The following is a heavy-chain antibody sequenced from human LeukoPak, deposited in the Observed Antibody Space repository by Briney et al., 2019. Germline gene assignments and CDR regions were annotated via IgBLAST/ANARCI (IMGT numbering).Heavy chain of an antibody. CDR3: ARDRDYYDSSGYYSTEYNWFDP. CDR2: IYTSGST. CDR1: GGSISSYY. V-gene: IGHV4-4*07. D-gene: IGHD3-22*01. J-gene: IGHJ5*02. Sequence: SETLSLTCTVSGGSISSYYWSWIRQPAGKGLEWIGRIYTSGSTNYNTFLKSRVTMSVDTSKNQFSLKLSSVTAADTAVYYCARDRDYYDSSGYYSTEYNWFDPWGQGTLVTVSS.